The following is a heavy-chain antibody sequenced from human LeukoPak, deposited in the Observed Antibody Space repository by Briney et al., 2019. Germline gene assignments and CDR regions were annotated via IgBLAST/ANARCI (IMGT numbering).Heavy chain of an antibody. CDR3: AIWFGELVGAFDI. J-gene: IGHJ3*02. D-gene: IGHD3-10*01. Sequence: SGGSLRLSCAASGFTFSSYWMSWVRQAPGKGLEWVANIKQDGSEKYYVDSVKGRFTISRDNAKNPLYLQMNSLRAEDTAVYYCAIWFGELVGAFDIWGQGTMVTVSS. V-gene: IGHV3-7*05. CDR1: GFTFSSYW. CDR2: IKQDGSEK.